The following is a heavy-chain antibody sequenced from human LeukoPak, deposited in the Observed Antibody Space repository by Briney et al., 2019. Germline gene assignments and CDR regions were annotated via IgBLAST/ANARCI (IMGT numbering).Heavy chain of an antibody. V-gene: IGHV1-2*02. Sequence: ASVTVSCKASGYTFTVYYMHWVRQAPGQGLEWMGWINPNSGGTNYAQKFQGRVTMTRDTSISTAYMELSRLRSDDTAVYYCARGYELAVAGTVGYWGQGTLVTVSS. CDR2: INPNSGGT. CDR3: ARGYELAVAGTVGY. CDR1: GYTFTVYY. D-gene: IGHD6-19*01. J-gene: IGHJ4*02.